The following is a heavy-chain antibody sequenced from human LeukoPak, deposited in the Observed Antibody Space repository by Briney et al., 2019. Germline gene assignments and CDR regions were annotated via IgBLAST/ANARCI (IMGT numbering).Heavy chain of an antibody. CDR1: GGSISSGGYY. V-gene: IGHV4-31*03. D-gene: IGHD2-15*01. CDR3: ARDGCSGGSCYIDY. J-gene: IGHJ4*02. Sequence: SETLSLTCTASGGSISSGGYYWSWIRQHPGKGLEWIGYIYYSGSTYYNPSLKSRVTISVDTSKNQFSLKLSFVTAADTAVYYCARDGCSGGSCYIDYWGQGTLVTVSS. CDR2: IYYSGST.